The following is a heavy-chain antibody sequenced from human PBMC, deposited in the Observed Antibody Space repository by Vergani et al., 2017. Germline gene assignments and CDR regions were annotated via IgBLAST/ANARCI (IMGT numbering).Heavy chain of an antibody. CDR3: ASWDDYVWGSYRSSVFDY. CDR1: GFTFSSYS. J-gene: IGHJ4*02. D-gene: IGHD3-16*02. CDR2: ISSSSSYI. Sequence: EVQLVESGGGLVKPGGSLRLSCAASGFTFSSYSMNWARQAPGKGLEWVSSISSSSSYIYYADSVKGRFTISRDNAKNSLYLQMNSLRAEDTAVYYCASWDDYVWGSYRSSVFDYWGQGTLVTVSS. V-gene: IGHV3-21*01.